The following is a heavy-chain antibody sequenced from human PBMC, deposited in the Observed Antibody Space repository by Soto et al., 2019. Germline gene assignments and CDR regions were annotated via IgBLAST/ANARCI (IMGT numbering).Heavy chain of an antibody. CDR3: ATHPPSGPLDH. CDR1: GGSFSGYY. Sequence: PSETLSLTCAVYGGSFSGYYWSWIRQPPGKGLEWIGEINHSGSTNYNPSLKSRVTISVDTSKNQFSLKLSSVTAANTAVYYCATHPPSGPLDHGGQGTLVTVSS. V-gene: IGHV4-34*01. CDR2: INHSGST. J-gene: IGHJ4*02.